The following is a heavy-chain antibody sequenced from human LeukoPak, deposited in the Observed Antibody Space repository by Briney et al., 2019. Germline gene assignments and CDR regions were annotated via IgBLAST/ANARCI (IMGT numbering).Heavy chain of an antibody. CDR3: ARGGPAPHRITLIVVASSTDAFDI. D-gene: IGHD3-22*01. CDR2: ISAYNGDT. CDR1: GYTFTSYG. J-gene: IGHJ3*02. V-gene: IGHV1-18*01. Sequence: ASVKVSCKASGYTFTSYGISWVRQAPGQGLELMGWISAYNGDTNYAQKLQGRVTMTTDTSTSTAYMELRSLRSDDTAVYYCARGGPAPHRITLIVVASSTDAFDIWGQGTMVTVSS.